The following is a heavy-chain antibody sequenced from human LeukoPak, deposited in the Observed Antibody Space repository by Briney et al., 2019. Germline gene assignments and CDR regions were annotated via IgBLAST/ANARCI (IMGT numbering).Heavy chain of an antibody. CDR1: GYTFTSYA. CDR2: INAGNGNT. V-gene: IGHV1-3*01. CDR3: ASRGYSYGFGYYYYGMDV. J-gene: IGHJ6*02. D-gene: IGHD5-18*01. Sequence: ASVKVSCKASGYTFTSYAMHWVRQAPGQRLEWMGWINAGNGNTKYSLKFQGRVTITRDTSASTAYMELSSLRSEDTAVYYCASRGYSYGFGYYYYGMDVWGQGTTVTVSS.